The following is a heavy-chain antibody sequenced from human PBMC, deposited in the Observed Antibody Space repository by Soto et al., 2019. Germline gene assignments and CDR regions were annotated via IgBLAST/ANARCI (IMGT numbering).Heavy chain of an antibody. V-gene: IGHV3-30*03. CDR1: GFTFSSYG. J-gene: IGHJ4*02. D-gene: IGHD1-7*01. CDR2: ISYDGSNK. CDR3: ATDKTGTTVPFDY. Sequence: GGSLRLSCAASGFTFSSYGMHWVRQAPGKGLEWVAVISYDGSNKYYADSVKGRFTISRDNSKNTLYLQMNSLRAEDTAVYYCATDKTGTTVPFDYWGQGTLVTVSS.